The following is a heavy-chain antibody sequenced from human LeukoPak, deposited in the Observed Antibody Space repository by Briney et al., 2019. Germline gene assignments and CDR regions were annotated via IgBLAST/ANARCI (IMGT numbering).Heavy chain of an antibody. V-gene: IGHV4-59*01. Sequence: SETLSLTCTVSGASISSWYWSWIRQPPGKGLEWIGYIYGSENTNYNPSLKSRVTMSIDTSKNQFSLKLTSVTAADTATYYCARETSLAGFASGLGFNYWGQGILVTVSS. D-gene: IGHD6-19*01. J-gene: IGHJ4*02. CDR2: IYGSENT. CDR1: GASISSWY. CDR3: ARETSLAGFASGLGFNY.